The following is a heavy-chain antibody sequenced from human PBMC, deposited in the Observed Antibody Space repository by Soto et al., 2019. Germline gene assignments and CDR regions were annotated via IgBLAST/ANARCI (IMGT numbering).Heavy chain of an antibody. J-gene: IGHJ5*02. CDR2: IYYSGST. Sequence: QVQLQESGPGLVKPSQTLSLTCTVSGGSISSGDYYWSWIRQPPGKGLEWIVYIYYSGSTYYNPSLKSRVTISVDTSKNQFSLKLSSVTAADTAVYYCARGSPMTGNWFDPWGQGTLVTVSS. CDR1: GGSISSGDYY. CDR3: ARGSPMTGNWFDP. D-gene: IGHD3-9*01. V-gene: IGHV4-30-4*01.